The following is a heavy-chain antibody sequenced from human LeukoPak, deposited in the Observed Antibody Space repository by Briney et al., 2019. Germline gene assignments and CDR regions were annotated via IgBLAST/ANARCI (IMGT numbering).Heavy chain of an antibody. Sequence: PSGTLSLTCTVSGGSISSYYWNWIRQAPGKGLEWIGYVYYSGSTNYNPSLKSRVTISVDMSKNQFSLKLSSVTAADTAMYYCARGGDLDYWGQGTQVTVTS. CDR2: VYYSGST. V-gene: IGHV4-59*01. CDR3: ARGGDLDY. CDR1: GGSISSYY. J-gene: IGHJ4*02.